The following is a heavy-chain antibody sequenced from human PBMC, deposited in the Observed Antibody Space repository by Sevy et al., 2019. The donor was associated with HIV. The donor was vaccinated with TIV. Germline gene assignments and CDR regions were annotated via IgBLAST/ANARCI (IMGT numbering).Heavy chain of an antibody. D-gene: IGHD1-1*01. CDR1: GFTFSSYT. Sequence: GGSLRLSCAAAGFTFSSYTMNWVRQAPGKGLEWVASISFSSNYNYYTDSLKGRFTISRDNAKNSLYLQMNSLRAEDTAVYYCAREDSKNWRYFDYWGQGTLVTVSS. CDR3: AREDSKNWRYFDY. V-gene: IGHV3-21*01. CDR2: ISFSSNYN. J-gene: IGHJ4*02.